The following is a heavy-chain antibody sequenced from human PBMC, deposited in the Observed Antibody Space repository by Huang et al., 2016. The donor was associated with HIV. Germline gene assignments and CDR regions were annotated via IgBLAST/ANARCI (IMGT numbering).Heavy chain of an antibody. CDR2: LYWNDEK. CDR1: GFSLTTSGVG. D-gene: IGHD1-20*01. Sequence: QITLKESGPALVKPSQTLTLTCSVSGFSLTTSGVGVGWIRQPPGKALEWLALLYWNDEKRYNPRLRNRLSITRDTSKRQVVLRLTNVNPVDTATYHCAHRCITPSLRSGFDAFDIWGQGTMVAVSS. CDR3: AHRCITPSLRSGFDAFDI. J-gene: IGHJ3*02. V-gene: IGHV2-5*01.